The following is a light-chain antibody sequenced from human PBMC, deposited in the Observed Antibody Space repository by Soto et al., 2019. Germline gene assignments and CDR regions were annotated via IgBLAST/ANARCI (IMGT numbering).Light chain of an antibody. V-gene: IGKV1-39*01. CDR2: GSS. J-gene: IGKJ1*01. Sequence: DIQMTQSPSSLSASVGDRITINCRASQTISKFLNWYQQKPGKAPKVLIYGSSNLKIGVPSRFIGSGSGTDFTLTIPNLQHEDFATYYCQQGYSAHPTFGQGTKVEIK. CDR3: QQGYSAHPT. CDR1: QTISKF.